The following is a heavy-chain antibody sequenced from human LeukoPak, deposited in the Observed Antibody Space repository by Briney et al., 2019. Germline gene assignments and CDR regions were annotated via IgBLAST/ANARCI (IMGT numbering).Heavy chain of an antibody. CDR1: GGSISSSSYY. J-gene: IGHJ3*02. Sequence: PSETLSLTCTVSGGSISSSSYYWSWIRQPPGKGLEWIGYIYYSGSTNYNPSLKSRVTISVDTSKNQFSLKLSSVTAADTAVYYCARATLGYCSSTSCQDAFDIWGQGTMVTVSS. CDR2: IYYSGST. CDR3: ARATLGYCSSTSCQDAFDI. D-gene: IGHD2-2*01. V-gene: IGHV4-61*01.